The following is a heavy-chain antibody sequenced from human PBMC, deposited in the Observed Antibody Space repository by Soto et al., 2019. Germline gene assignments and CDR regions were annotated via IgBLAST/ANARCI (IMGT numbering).Heavy chain of an antibody. CDR3: ARMDAGLDCSGGSCRNSGYYFDY. D-gene: IGHD2-15*01. J-gene: IGHJ4*02. V-gene: IGHV4-59*01. CDR2: IYYSGST. CDR1: GGSISSYY. Sequence: SETLSLTCTVSGGSISSYYWSWIRQPPGKGLEWIGYIYYSGSTNYNPSLKSRVTISVDTSKNQFSLKLGSVTAADTAVYYCARMDAGLDCSGGSCRNSGYYFDYWGQGTLVTVSS.